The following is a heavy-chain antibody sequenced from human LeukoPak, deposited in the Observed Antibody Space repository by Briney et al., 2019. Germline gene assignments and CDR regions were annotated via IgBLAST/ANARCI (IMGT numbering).Heavy chain of an antibody. CDR3: ARDSDSSGHYYMDYFDY. Sequence: SETLSLTCTVFGDSVSSSNYYWAWFRQPPGKGLDWIGSLYYDGRTYYSPSLESRVTVSVDTSKNQFALKLTSVTAADTAVYYCARDSDSSGHYYMDYFDYWGQGALVTVSS. J-gene: IGHJ4*02. V-gene: IGHV4-39*02. CDR2: LYYDGRT. D-gene: IGHD3-22*01. CDR1: GDSVSSSNYY.